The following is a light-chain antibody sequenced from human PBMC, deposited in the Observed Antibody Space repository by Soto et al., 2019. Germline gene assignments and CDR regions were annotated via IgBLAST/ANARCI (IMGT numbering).Light chain of an antibody. J-gene: IGLJ3*02. CDR3: AAWDGSLNGVV. Sequence: QSVLTQPPSASETPGQRVTISCSGGSSNIGSNTVNWYQQLPGTAPKLLIDSSNLRPSGVPDRISGSKSGTSASLAISGLQSGDEADYYCAAWDGSLNGVVFGGGTKLTVL. CDR1: SSNIGSNT. V-gene: IGLV1-44*01. CDR2: SSN.